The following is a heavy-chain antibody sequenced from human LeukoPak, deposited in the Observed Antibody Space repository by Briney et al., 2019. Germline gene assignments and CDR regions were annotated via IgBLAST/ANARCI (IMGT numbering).Heavy chain of an antibody. CDR3: AKDKDYYGSGSYYKSSFDY. D-gene: IGHD3-10*01. CDR2: ISYDGSNK. Sequence: GGSLRLSCAASGFTFSSYGMHWVRQAPGKGLEWVAVISYDGSNKYYADSVKGRFTISRDNSKNTLYLQMNSLRAEDTAVYYCAKDKDYYGSGSYYKSSFDYWGQGTLVTVSS. J-gene: IGHJ4*02. V-gene: IGHV3-30*18. CDR1: GFTFSSYG.